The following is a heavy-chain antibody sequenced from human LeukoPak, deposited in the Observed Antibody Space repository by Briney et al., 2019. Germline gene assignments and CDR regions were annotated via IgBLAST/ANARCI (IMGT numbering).Heavy chain of an antibody. CDR1: GYTFTDYY. CDR2: INPKRGVT. V-gene: IGHV1-2*02. J-gene: IGHJ3*01. Sequence: GASVKVSCKASGYTFTDYYIHWMRQAPGQGLEWMGWINPKRGVTTYAQKFQGRVTMTRDTSITTAYMELTRLRSDDTTIYYCARERNYGDYGNAFDVWGQGTKVTVS. D-gene: IGHD4-17*01. CDR3: ARERNYGDYGNAFDV.